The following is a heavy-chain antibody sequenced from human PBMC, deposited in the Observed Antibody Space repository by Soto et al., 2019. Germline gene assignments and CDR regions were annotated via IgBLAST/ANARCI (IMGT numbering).Heavy chain of an antibody. CDR2: IWYDGSNK. J-gene: IGHJ4*02. V-gene: IGHV3-33*01. Sequence: QVQLVESGGGVVQPGRSLRLSCAASGFTFSSYGMHWVRQAPGKGLEWVAVIWYDGSNKYYADSVKGRFTISRDNSKNTLYLQMNSLRAEDTAVYYCAREGSSNPMIRIAVAGTLDYWGQGTLVTVSS. CDR3: AREGSSNPMIRIAVAGTLDY. CDR1: GFTFSSYG. D-gene: IGHD6-19*01.